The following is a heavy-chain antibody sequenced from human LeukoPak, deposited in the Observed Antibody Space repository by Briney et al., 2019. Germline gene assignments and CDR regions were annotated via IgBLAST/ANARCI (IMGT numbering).Heavy chain of an antibody. CDR2: IWYDGSNK. Sequence: GGSLRLSCAASGFTFSSYGMHWVRQAPGKGLEWVAVIWYDGSNKYYADSVKGRFTISRDNSKNTLYLQMNSLRAEDTAVYYCARGVVVVAATLSFYSDYWGQGTLVTVSS. V-gene: IGHV3-33*01. CDR1: GFTFSSYG. D-gene: IGHD2-15*01. J-gene: IGHJ4*02. CDR3: ARGVVVVAATLSFYSDY.